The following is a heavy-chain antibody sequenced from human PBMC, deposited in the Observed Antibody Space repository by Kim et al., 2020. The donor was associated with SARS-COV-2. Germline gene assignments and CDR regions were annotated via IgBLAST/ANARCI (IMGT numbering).Heavy chain of an antibody. CDR1: GGSISSSNW. CDR2: IYHSGST. CDR3: ARLPVASSWPQWDY. J-gene: IGHJ4*02. D-gene: IGHD6-13*01. V-gene: IGHV4-4*02. Sequence: SETLSLTCAVSGGSISSSNWWSWVRQPPGKGLEWIGEIYHSGSTNYNPSLKSRVTISVDKSKNQFSLKLSSVTAADTAVYYCARLPVASSWPQWDYWGQGTLVTVSS.